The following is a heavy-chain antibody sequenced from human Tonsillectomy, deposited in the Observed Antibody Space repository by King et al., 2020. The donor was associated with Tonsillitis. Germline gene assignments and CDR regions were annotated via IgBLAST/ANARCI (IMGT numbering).Heavy chain of an antibody. J-gene: IGHJ3*02. CDR3: ARRVYGGNSGAFDI. V-gene: IGHV3-20*04. CDR1: GFTFGDYG. Sequence: EVQLVESGGGVVRPGGSLRLSCAASGFTFGDYGMSWVRHAPGKGLEWVSGINWNGGSTCYADSVKGRFTISRDNAKNSLYLQMNSLRAEDTALYYCARRVYGGNSGAFDIWGQGTMVTVSS. CDR2: INWNGGST. D-gene: IGHD4-23*01.